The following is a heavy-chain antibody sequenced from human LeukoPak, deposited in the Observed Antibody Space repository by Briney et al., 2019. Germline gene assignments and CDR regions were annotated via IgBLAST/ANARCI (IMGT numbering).Heavy chain of an antibody. V-gene: IGHV4-34*01. Sequence: SETLSLTCGVHGGSFSGYSWTWIRQPPGKGLEWIGEIHHSGSTNYTPSLKSRLTLSVDTSKNQFSLKLSSVTAADTAVYYCAREGGLQHHFDYWGQGTLVTVSS. CDR3: AREGGLQHHFDY. J-gene: IGHJ4*02. D-gene: IGHD4-11*01. CDR1: GGSFSGYS. CDR2: IHHSGST.